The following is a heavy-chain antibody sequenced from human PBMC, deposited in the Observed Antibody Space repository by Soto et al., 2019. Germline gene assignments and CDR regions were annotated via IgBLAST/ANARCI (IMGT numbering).Heavy chain of an antibody. V-gene: IGHV4-39*07. CDR1: GDSVSTNSYS. CDR2: IYSSENT. CDR3: ARESLGRGYSYGSFDY. J-gene: IGHJ4*02. Sequence: SETLSLTCTVSGDSVSTNSYSWGWIRQPPGKGLEWIGTIYSSENTYYNPSLQSRVTIPVDTSKNQFSLRLSSVTAADTAVYYCARESLGRGYSYGSFDYWGQGTLVTVSS. D-gene: IGHD5-18*01.